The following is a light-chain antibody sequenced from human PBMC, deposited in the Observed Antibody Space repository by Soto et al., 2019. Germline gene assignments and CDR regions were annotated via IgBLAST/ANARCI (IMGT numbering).Light chain of an antibody. V-gene: IGKV1-8*01. J-gene: IGKJ1*01. Sequence: AIRMSQSPSSLSASTGDRVTITFRASQGISSYLAWYQQKPGKAPKLLIYAASTLQSGVPSRFSGSGSGTDFTLTISCLQPEDLATYYCQQLDNYPRTFGQGTKVDI. CDR2: AAS. CDR3: QQLDNYPRT. CDR1: QGISSY.